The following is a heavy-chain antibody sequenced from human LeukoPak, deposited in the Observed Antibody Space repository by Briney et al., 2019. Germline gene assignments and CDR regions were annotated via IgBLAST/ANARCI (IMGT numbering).Heavy chain of an antibody. Sequence: GGSLRLSCAASGFTFSNYRMNWVRQAPGKGLEWVSSISSSSYIYYADLVKGRFTISRDNAKNTLNLQMNSLRAEDTAVYYCARDLGQYYDTSDNWFDPWGQGTLVTVSS. J-gene: IGHJ5*02. V-gene: IGHV3-21*01. CDR2: ISSSSYI. D-gene: IGHD3-22*01. CDR1: GFTFSNYR. CDR3: ARDLGQYYDTSDNWFDP.